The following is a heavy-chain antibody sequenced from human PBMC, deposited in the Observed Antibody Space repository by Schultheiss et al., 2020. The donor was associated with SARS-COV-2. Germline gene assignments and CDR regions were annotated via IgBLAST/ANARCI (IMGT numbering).Heavy chain of an antibody. V-gene: IGHV3-7*01. Sequence: GESLKISCAASGFTFSSYWMSWVRQAPGKGLEWVANIKQDGSEKYYVDSVKGRFTISRDNAKNSLYLQMNSLRAEDTAVYYCARVGHEGQENWFDPWGQGTLVTVSS. CDR3: ARVGHEGQENWFDP. CDR1: GFTFSSYW. J-gene: IGHJ5*02. CDR2: IKQDGSEK.